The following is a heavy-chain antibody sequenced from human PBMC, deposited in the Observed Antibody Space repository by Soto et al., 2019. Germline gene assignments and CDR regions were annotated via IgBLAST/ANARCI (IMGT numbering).Heavy chain of an antibody. Sequence: GGSLRLSCAASGFTFSSYGMHWVRQAPGKGLEWVADIWYDGSNKYYADSMKGRFTISRDNSKNTLYMQMNSLRSEDKAVYYCARELLGGAVYYFDYWGQGTLVTVSS. V-gene: IGHV3-33*01. CDR2: IWYDGSNK. J-gene: IGHJ4*02. CDR1: GFTFSSYG. D-gene: IGHD3-16*01. CDR3: ARELLGGAVYYFDY.